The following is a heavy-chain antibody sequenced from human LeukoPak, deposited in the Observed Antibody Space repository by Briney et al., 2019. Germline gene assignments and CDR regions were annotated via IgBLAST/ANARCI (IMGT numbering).Heavy chain of an antibody. CDR3: AKDRYSSGWYPDS. Sequence: GGSLRLSCAASGFTFSTYAMSWVRQAPGTGLEWVSGISGSGGSTYYADSVKGRFTISRDNSKSTLYLQMSSLRAEDTAVYHCAKDRYSSGWYPDSWGQGTLVTV. CDR2: ISGSGGST. J-gene: IGHJ4*02. V-gene: IGHV3-23*01. D-gene: IGHD6-19*01. CDR1: GFTFSTYA.